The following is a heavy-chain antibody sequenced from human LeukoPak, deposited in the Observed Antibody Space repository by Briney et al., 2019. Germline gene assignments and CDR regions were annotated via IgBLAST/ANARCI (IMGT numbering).Heavy chain of an antibody. CDR3: ASNSPMDY. CDR1: GGTFSSYA. D-gene: IGHD2/OR15-2a*01. Sequence: ASVKVSCKASGGTFSSYAISWVRQAPGQGLEWMGWISAYNGNTNYAQKLQGRVTMTTDTSTSTAYMELRSLRSDDTAVYYCASNSPMDYWGQGTLVTVSS. CDR2: ISAYNGNT. J-gene: IGHJ4*01. V-gene: IGHV1-18*01.